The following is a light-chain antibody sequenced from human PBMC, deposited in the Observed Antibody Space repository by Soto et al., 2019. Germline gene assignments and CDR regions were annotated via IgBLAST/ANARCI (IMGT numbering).Light chain of an antibody. V-gene: IGKV3-15*01. J-gene: IGKJ1*01. Sequence: EIVMTQSPATLSVSPGERATLSCRASQSISNNLDWYHQKPGQPPRLLIYGASTRATGIPARFSGSGSGTEFTLTISSLQSEDFAGYYCQQYNKWPRTFGKGTNVEI. CDR1: QSISNN. CDR3: QQYNKWPRT. CDR2: GAS.